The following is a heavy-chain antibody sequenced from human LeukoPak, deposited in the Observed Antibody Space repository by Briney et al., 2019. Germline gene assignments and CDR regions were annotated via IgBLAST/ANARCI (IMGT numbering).Heavy chain of an antibody. V-gene: IGHV3-7*01. CDR3: ARDSYYGGGFDY. Sequence: GGSLRLSCAPSGFTLSIYWMSCVRQAPGERLEWVANIKQDGSEQYYVGSVKVRFTITRENAKNSLYLQMNSLRAEDTAVYYCARDSYYGGGFDYWGQGTLVTVSS. CDR2: IKQDGSEQ. CDR1: GFTLSIYW. J-gene: IGHJ4*02. D-gene: IGHD4-23*01.